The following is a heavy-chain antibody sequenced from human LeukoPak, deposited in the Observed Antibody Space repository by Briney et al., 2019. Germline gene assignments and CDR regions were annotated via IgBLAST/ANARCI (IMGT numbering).Heavy chain of an antibody. CDR3: ARDRRNGDEGCDY. CDR1: GFTFSSYG. J-gene: IGHJ4*02. V-gene: IGHV3-33*01. CDR2: IWYDGSNK. D-gene: IGHD1-1*01. Sequence: PGRSLRLSCAASGFTFSSYGMHWVRQAPGKGLEWVATIWYDGSNKYYADSVKGRFTISRDNSKNTPSLQMNSLRAEDTAVYYCARDRRNGDEGCDYWGQGTLVTVSS.